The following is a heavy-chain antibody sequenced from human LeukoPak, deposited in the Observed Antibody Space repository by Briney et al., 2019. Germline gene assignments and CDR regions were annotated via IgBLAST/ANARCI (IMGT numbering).Heavy chain of an antibody. Sequence: SETLSLTCTVSGGSISTSSYYWSWLRQPPGKGLEWIGYIYYSGSTNYNPSLKSRVTISVDTSKNQFSLKLSSVTAADTAVYYCARERGSYWENWFDPWGQGTLVTVSS. CDR1: GGSISTSSYY. CDR2: IYYSGST. D-gene: IGHD1-26*01. V-gene: IGHV4-61*01. J-gene: IGHJ5*02. CDR3: ARERGSYWENWFDP.